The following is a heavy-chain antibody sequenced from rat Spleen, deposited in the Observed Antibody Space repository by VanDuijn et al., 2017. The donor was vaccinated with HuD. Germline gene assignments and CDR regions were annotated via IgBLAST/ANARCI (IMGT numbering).Heavy chain of an antibody. CDR3: SREGLYGNFFDY. J-gene: IGHJ2*01. CDR1: GFTFRNYG. Sequence: EVQLMESGGGLVQPGESLKLSCAASGFTFRNYGMHWIRQAPTKGLEWVASISPSGGSTYYPDSVKGRFTISRDNAKSTLYLQMNSLRSEDTATYYCSREGLYGNFFDYCGQGVMVTVSS. CDR2: ISPSGGST. V-gene: IGHV5-19*01. D-gene: IGHD1-11*01.